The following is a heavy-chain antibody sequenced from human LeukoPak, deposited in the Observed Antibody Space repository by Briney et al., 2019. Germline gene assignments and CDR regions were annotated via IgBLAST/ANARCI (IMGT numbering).Heavy chain of an antibody. V-gene: IGHV3-53*01. Sequence: PGGSLRLSCAPSGLTVTSNSMTWVRQAPGKGLEWVSVIYSGGTTYYADSVKGRFTITRDNSNNTLYLQMHSLRVEGTAVYYCARGIASLDYWGQGTLVTVSS. J-gene: IGHJ4*02. CDR3: ARGIASLDY. CDR1: GLTVTSNS. D-gene: IGHD2-21*01. CDR2: IYSGGTT.